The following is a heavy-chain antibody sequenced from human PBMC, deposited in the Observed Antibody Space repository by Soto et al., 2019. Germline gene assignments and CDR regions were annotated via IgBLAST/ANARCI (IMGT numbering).Heavy chain of an antibody. V-gene: IGHV4-59*08. D-gene: IGHD6-25*01. Sequence: QVQLQESGPGLVKPSETLSLTCTVSGGSIDTYYWRWIRQPPGKGLEYIGYISHTGTTDSNPSLKSRGTLSIDTSKNQFSLNLSSVTASDTASYYCARLIRGAAAAFDSWGQGSLVTVSS. CDR1: GGSIDTYY. J-gene: IGHJ4*02. CDR3: ARLIRGAAAAFDS. CDR2: ISHTGTT.